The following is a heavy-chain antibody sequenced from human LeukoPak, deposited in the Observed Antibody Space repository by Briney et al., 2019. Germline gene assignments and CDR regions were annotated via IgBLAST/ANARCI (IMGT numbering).Heavy chain of an antibody. J-gene: IGHJ3*02. V-gene: IGHV3-48*04. CDR3: ARVWTPARAFDI. CDR2: ISSSGSTI. CDR1: GFSFSSYG. Sequence: GGSLRLSCAGSGFSFSSYGMHWVRQAPGKGLEWVSYISSSGSTIYYADSVKGRFTISRDNAKNSLYLQMNSLRAEDTAVYYCARVWTPARAFDIWGQGTMVTVSS. D-gene: IGHD2-2*01.